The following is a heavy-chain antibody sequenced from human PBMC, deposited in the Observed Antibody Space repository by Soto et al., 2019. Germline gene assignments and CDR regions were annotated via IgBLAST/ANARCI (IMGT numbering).Heavy chain of an antibody. Sequence: VGSLRLSCAASGFTFSSYAMSWVRQAPGKGLEWVSAISGSGGSTYYADSVKGRFTISRDNSKNTLYLQMNSLRAEDTAVYYCAKWSYYDSSGYWHYYYYGMDVWGQRTTVTVSS. V-gene: IGHV3-23*01. D-gene: IGHD3-22*01. CDR3: AKWSYYDSSGYWHYYYYGMDV. J-gene: IGHJ6*02. CDR2: ISGSGGST. CDR1: GFTFSSYA.